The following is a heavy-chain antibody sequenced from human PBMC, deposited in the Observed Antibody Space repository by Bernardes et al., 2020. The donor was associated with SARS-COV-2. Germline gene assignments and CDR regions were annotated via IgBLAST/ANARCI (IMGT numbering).Heavy chain of an antibody. CDR2: ILYTGTT. V-gene: IGHV4-39*01. CDR3: VRQAVNVMVGSVGP. J-gene: IGHJ5*02. CDR1: GGTIINSNFF. Sequence: SEPLSLTCSVSGGTIINSNFFWGWLRQSPGKGLEWIGSILYTGTTFDNPSLKSRVTMFIDTSKNQFSLKLASLTAADGAVYYCVRQAVNVMVGSVGPWGQGIVVTVSS. D-gene: IGHD2-21*01.